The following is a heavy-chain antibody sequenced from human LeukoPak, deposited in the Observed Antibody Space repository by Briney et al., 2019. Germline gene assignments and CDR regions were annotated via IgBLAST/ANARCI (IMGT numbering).Heavy chain of an antibody. Sequence: ASVKVSCKASGGTFSSYAISWVRQAPGQGLEWMGRIIPILGIANYAQKFQGRVTITADKSTSTAYMELSSLRSEDTAVYYCAREGYSGYDHHYYYGMDVWGQGTTVTVSS. V-gene: IGHV1-69*04. CDR1: GGTFSSYA. D-gene: IGHD5-12*01. J-gene: IGHJ6*02. CDR2: IIPILGIA. CDR3: AREGYSGYDHHYYYGMDV.